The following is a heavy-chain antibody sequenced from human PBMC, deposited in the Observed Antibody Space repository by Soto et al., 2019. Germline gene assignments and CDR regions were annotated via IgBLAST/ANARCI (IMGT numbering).Heavy chain of an antibody. CDR1: GFTISTHA. CDR3: AKEGYVSGFI. J-gene: IGHJ4*02. V-gene: IGHV3-23*01. Sequence: SGGSLRLSCAVSGFTISTHAIIWVRQGPGKGLEWVSGIDSGGRTFYADSVKGRFTISRDSSKNALFLQMNSLRAEDTALYYCAKEGYVSGFIWRQGTQVTVSS. D-gene: IGHD3-10*01. CDR2: IDSGGRT.